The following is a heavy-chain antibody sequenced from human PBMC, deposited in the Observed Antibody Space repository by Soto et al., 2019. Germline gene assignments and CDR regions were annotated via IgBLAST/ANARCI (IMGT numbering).Heavy chain of an antibody. Sequence: PSETLSLTCTVSGGSVSSGSYYWSWIRQPPGKGLEWIGYIYYSGSTNYNPSLKSRVTISVDTSKNQFSLKLSSVTAADTAVYYCARGMATDAGFDYWGQGTLVTVSS. CDR3: ARGMATDAGFDY. CDR2: IYYSGST. J-gene: IGHJ4*02. D-gene: IGHD5-12*01. CDR1: GGSVSSGSYY. V-gene: IGHV4-61*01.